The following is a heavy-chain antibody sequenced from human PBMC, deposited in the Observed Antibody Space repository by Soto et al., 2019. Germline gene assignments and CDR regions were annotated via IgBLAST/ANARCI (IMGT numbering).Heavy chain of an antibody. J-gene: IGHJ5*02. Sequence: QVQLVQSGGEVKRPGASVTVSCKTSGYTFSNYGITWVRQAPGQPFEWLGCISLYSDGTNYAQKIHGRVSMTTDASTNTAYMELRSLRSDATAVYYCARVVPGAEAWFGPCGQGTLVTVAS. CDR1: GYTFSNYG. D-gene: IGHD2-2*01. V-gene: IGHV1-18*01. CDR3: ARVVPGAEAWFGP. CDR2: ISLYSDGT.